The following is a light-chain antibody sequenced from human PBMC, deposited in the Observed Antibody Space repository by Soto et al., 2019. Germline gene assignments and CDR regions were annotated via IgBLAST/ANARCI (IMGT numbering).Light chain of an antibody. CDR1: QSVSSS. CDR2: DAS. V-gene: IGKV3-11*01. CDR3: QQRSNWPTWT. J-gene: IGKJ1*01. Sequence: EIVLTQSPATLSLSPGERATLSCRASQSVSSSLAWYQQKPGQAPRLLIYDASNMATGIPARFSGSGSGTDFTLTISSLEPEDFAVYYCQQRSNWPTWTFGQGTKVEIK.